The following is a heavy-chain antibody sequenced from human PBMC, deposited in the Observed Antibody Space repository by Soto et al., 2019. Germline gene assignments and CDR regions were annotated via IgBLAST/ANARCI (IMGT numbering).Heavy chain of an antibody. V-gene: IGHV3-23*01. J-gene: IGHJ5*02. D-gene: IGHD3-3*01. CDR1: GFTFSDAA. CDR2: ISDSGGRT. Sequence: EVQLLESGGDLVQPGGSLRLSCAVSGFTFSDAAMSWVRQAPGKGLEWVSSISDSGGRTYYADSVKGRFTISRDNSKNMMYLQMNSLRAEDTAVYYCAKDSWNNGWEWWFDPWGQGNLVTVSS. CDR3: AKDSWNNGWEWWFDP.